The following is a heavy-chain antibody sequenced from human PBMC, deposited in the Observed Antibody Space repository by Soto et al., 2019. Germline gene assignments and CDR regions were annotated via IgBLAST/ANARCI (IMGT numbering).Heavy chain of an antibody. V-gene: IGHV3-66*01. Sequence: EVQLVESGGGLVQPGGSLRLSCAASGFTVSSNYMSWVRQAPGKGLEWVSVIYSGGSTYYADSVKGRFTISRDNSKNTLYLQMNSLRAEDTAVYYCARVHYYYYGMEVWGQGTTVTVSS. CDR2: IYSGGST. CDR1: GFTVSSNY. CDR3: ARVHYYYYGMEV. J-gene: IGHJ6*02.